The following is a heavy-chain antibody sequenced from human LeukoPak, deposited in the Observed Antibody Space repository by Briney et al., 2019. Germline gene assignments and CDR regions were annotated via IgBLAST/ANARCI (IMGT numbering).Heavy chain of an antibody. Sequence: GGSLRLSCATSGFTFDDYDMSWVRQVTGKGLEWVSGINWNGGTTAYADSVKGRFTISRDNAKNSLYLQMNSLSAEDTALYYCARDVDSSGWRSQKWFDPWGQATLVTVSS. CDR2: INWNGGTT. CDR1: GFTFDDYD. CDR3: ARDVDSSGWRSQKWFDP. J-gene: IGHJ5*02. D-gene: IGHD3-22*01. V-gene: IGHV3-20*04.